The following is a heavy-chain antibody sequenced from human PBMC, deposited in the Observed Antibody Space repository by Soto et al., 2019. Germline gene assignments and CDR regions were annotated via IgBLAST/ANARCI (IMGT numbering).Heavy chain of an antibody. J-gene: IGHJ6*03. CDR3: ARGRMVYYYYYMDV. D-gene: IGHD2-8*01. Sequence: SETLSLTCTVSGGSISSYYWSWIRQPPGKGLEWIGYIYYSGSTNYNPSLKSRVTISVDTSKNQFSLKLSSVTAADTAVYYCARGRMVYYYYYMDVWGKGTTVTVSS. V-gene: IGHV4-59*01. CDR1: GGSISSYY. CDR2: IYYSGST.